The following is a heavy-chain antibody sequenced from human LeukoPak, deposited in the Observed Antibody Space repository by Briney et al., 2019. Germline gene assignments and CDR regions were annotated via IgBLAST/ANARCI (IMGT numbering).Heavy chain of an antibody. CDR1: GFTFSSYG. D-gene: IGHD4-17*01. Sequence: PGRSLRLSCVASGFTFSSYGMYWVRQAPGKGLEWVAVIWFDGSNKYYGDSVKGRFTISRDNYKNTVHLQMNSLRAEDTAVYYCARSDYGDRYYFDYWGQGTLVTVSS. CDR3: ARSDYGDRYYFDY. J-gene: IGHJ4*02. V-gene: IGHV3-33*01. CDR2: IWFDGSNK.